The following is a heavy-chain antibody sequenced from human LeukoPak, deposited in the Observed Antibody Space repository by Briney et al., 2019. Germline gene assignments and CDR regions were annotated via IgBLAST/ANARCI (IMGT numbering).Heavy chain of an antibody. V-gene: IGHV4-31*03. D-gene: IGHD4-17*01. CDR1: GGSISSGGYY. J-gene: IGHJ4*02. CDR2: ICYSGTT. CDR3: ARYGAPFDS. Sequence: SLTLSLTCTVSGGSISSGGYYWSSIRQHPGRGLEFIGYICYSGTTYYNPSLKIRVSISLDTSLNQLSLKVISVTAADTAVYYCARYGAPFDSWGQGTLVTVSS.